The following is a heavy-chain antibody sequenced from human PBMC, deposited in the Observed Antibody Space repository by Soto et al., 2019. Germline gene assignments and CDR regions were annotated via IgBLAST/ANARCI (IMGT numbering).Heavy chain of an antibody. V-gene: IGHV1-18*01. J-gene: IGHJ4*02. CDR1: GYTFNSYG. D-gene: IGHD3-16*01. CDR3: ARDPALGGPFDY. CDR2: ISAHNGNT. Sequence: QVQLVQSGAEVKKPGASVKVSCKASGYTFNSYGISWVRQAPGQGLEWMGWISAHNGNTKYAQKVQGRVTMTTDTSTSTAYMELRSLRSDDTAVYYCARDPALGGPFDYWGQGTLVTVSS.